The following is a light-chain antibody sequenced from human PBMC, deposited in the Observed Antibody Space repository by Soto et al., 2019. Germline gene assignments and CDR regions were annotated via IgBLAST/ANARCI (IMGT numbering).Light chain of an antibody. J-gene: IGKJ2*01. CDR1: KNIDSW. CDR3: EHHNAYAET. Sequence: DIKRIQSPPTLSVSVGDRDTITRRTSKNIDSWLAWYQQKPGKAPQLLIYDASRVKTGVPSRFTASGSGTEFTLTINTLQPDDSATYFCEHHNAYAETFGRGTKVDI. V-gene: IGKV1-5*03. CDR2: DAS.